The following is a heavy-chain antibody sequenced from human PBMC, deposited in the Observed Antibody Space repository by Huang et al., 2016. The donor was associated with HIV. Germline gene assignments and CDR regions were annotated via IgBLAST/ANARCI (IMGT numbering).Heavy chain of an antibody. J-gene: IGHJ5*01. V-gene: IGHV4-59*01. CDR1: DDGTSNSY. CDR3: ARGGFNYGSFWDS. D-gene: IGHD5-18*01. CDR2: ISYPGTT. Sequence: QVQLQESGPGLVKPSETVSVTCTVSDDGTSNSYWSWIRQSPGRGLEWLGYISYPGTTNYSPSLRSRVTISLATSKNQFSLTLSAATAADTAVYFCARGGFNYGSFWDSWGQGTLVTVSS.